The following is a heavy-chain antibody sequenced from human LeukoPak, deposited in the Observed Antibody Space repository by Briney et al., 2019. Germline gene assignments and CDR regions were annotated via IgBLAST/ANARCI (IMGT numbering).Heavy chain of an antibody. CDR1: GYTFTIYA. CDR3: ARDTCFGGTCFDDAFDI. Sequence: GASVKVSCKASGYTFTIYAMHWVRQAPGQRLEWMGWINAGNGNTKYSQKFQGRVTITRDTSASTAYMELSSLRSEDTAVYYCARDTCFGGTCFDDAFDIWGQGTMVTVSS. D-gene: IGHD2-15*01. J-gene: IGHJ3*02. V-gene: IGHV1-3*01. CDR2: INAGNGNT.